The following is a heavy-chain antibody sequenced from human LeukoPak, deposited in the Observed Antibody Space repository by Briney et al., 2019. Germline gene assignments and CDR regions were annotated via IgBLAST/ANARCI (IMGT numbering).Heavy chain of an antibody. CDR1: GFTFSSYA. CDR3: ARGVVGWYLLDY. D-gene: IGHD6-19*01. J-gene: IGHJ4*02. CDR2: ISGSGGST. Sequence: GGSLRLSCAASGFTFSSYAMSWVRQAPGKGLEWVSAISGSGGSTYYADSVKGRFSISRDNSKNTQYLQMDSLRVEDTGVYYCARGVVGWYLLDYWGQGAMVTVSS. V-gene: IGHV3-23*01.